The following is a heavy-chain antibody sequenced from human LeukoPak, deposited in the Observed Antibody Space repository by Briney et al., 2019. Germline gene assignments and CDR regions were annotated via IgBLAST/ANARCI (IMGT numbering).Heavy chain of an antibody. Sequence: GGSLRLSCTASGFTFGDFAMNWVRQAPGKGLEWVGFVKTKVYGGTTEYAASVKGRFTISRDDSKAIAYLQMNSLKTEDTAVYYCTRDHRDDGNPGYYFDYWGQGTLVTVSS. V-gene: IGHV3-49*04. CDR2: VKTKVYGGTT. CDR3: TRDHRDDGNPGYYFDY. J-gene: IGHJ4*02. D-gene: IGHD1-14*01. CDR1: GFTFGDFA.